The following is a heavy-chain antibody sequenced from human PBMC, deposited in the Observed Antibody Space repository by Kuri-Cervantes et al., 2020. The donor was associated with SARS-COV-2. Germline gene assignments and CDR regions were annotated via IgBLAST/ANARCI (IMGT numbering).Heavy chain of an antibody. D-gene: IGHD3-22*01. V-gene: IGHV3-23*01. CDR3: AKDPWAVVVSGAFDT. Sequence: GESLKISCAASRFMFSCDRMSWVRQAPGKGLEWVSTINYNAESTYHADSVKGRFTISRDNSQNTLFLQMDNLRAEDTATYYCAKDPWAVVVSGAFDTWGQGTMVTVSS. CDR2: INYNAEST. J-gene: IGHJ3*02. CDR1: RFMFSCDR.